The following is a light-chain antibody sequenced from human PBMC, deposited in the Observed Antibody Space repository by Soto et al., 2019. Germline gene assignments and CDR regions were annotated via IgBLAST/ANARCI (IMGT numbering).Light chain of an antibody. CDR1: VIGSIS. J-gene: IGLJ2*01. CDR3: QVWDSSSDHVI. V-gene: IGLV3-21*02. CDR2: DDS. Sequence: SYELTQPPSVSVAPGQTASITCGGNVIGSISVHWYQQKPGQAPVLVVFDDSDRPSGIPERFSGSNSRNTATLTISGVEAGDEADYYCQVWDSSSDHVIFGGGTKLTVL.